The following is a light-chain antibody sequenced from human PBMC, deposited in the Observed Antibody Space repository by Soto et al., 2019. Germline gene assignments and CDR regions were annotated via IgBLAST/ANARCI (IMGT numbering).Light chain of an antibody. CDR3: QQFHSFSPT. J-gene: IGKJ1*01. V-gene: IGKV1-5*03. CDR2: KAS. Sequence: DIQMTQSPSTLSASVGDRVTITCRASQSISSWLAWYQQKPGKAPKLLIYKASSLESGVPSRFSGSGSGTEFTLTISSLQTDDFATYYCQQFHSFSPTFGQGTKVDI. CDR1: QSISSW.